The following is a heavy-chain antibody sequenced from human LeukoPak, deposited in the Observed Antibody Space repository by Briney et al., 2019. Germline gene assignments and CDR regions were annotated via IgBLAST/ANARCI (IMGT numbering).Heavy chain of an antibody. Sequence: GGSLRLSCAASGFTFSSYGMSWVRQAPGKGLEWVSAISGSGGSTYYPDSVKVRFTIYRDNSKNTLYLQMNSLRAEDTAVYYCAKDFTPRYFDWLSNPNYYYYMDVWGKGTTVTISS. CDR1: GFTFSSYG. D-gene: IGHD3-9*01. CDR2: ISGSGGST. J-gene: IGHJ6*03. V-gene: IGHV3-23*01. CDR3: AKDFTPRYFDWLSNPNYYYYMDV.